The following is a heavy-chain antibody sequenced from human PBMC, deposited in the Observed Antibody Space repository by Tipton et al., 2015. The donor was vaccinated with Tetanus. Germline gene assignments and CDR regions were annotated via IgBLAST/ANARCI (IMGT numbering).Heavy chain of an antibody. CDR1: GFTFSSFG. CDR2: ITGSSSYI. V-gene: IGHV3-21*01. CDR3: AKDFEWSFDY. J-gene: IGHJ4*02. Sequence: SLRLSCAAPGFTFSSFGMTWVRQAPGKGLEWVSSITGSSSYIYYADSVKGRFTISRDNAKNSLYLQMNSLRAEDTALYYCAKDFEWSFDYWGQGTRVTVSS. D-gene: IGHD3-3*01.